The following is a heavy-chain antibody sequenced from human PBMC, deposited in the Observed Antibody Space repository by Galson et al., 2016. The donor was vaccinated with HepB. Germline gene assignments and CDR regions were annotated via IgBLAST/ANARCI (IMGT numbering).Heavy chain of an antibody. CDR2: ISAYIGNT. D-gene: IGHD6-19*01. Sequence: SVKVSCKASGYTFDTNGIGWVRQAPGQGLEWVGWISAYIGNTKYAQNFQGRVTMTTDKSTSTAYLELRSLTSDDTAVYFCANSGVGGWYYFDSWGQGTLVTVSS. CDR3: ANSGVGGWYYFDS. J-gene: IGHJ4*02. V-gene: IGHV1-18*01. CDR1: GYTFDTNG.